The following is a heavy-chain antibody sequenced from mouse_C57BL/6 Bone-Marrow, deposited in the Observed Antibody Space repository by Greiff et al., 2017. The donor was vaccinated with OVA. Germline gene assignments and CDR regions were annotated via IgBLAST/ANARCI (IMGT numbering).Heavy chain of an antibody. CDR2: IWSGGST. CDR3: ATIYDYGSTYAMDY. V-gene: IGHV2-2*01. D-gene: IGHD1-1*01. J-gene: IGHJ4*01. CDR1: GFSLTSYG. Sequence: VKLMESGPGLVQPSQSLSITCTVSGFSLTSYGVHWVRQSPGKGLEWLGVIWSGGSTDYNAAFISRLSISKDNSKSQVFFKMNSLQADDTAIYYCATIYDYGSTYAMDYWGQGTSVTVSS.